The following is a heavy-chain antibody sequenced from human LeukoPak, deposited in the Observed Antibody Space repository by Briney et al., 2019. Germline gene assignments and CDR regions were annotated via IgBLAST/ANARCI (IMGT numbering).Heavy chain of an antibody. CDR3: AREQYYYGSGRGWFDP. Sequence: GGSLRLTCAASGFTFSSYSMNWVRQAPGKGLEWVSSISSSSSYIYYADSVEGRFTISRDNAKNSLYLQMNSLRAEDTAVYYCAREQYYYGSGRGWFDPWGQGTLVTVSS. J-gene: IGHJ5*02. D-gene: IGHD3-10*01. V-gene: IGHV3-21*01. CDR1: GFTFSSYS. CDR2: ISSSSSYI.